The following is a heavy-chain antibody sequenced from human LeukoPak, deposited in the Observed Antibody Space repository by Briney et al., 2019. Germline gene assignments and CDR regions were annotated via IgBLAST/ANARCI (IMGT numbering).Heavy chain of an antibody. CDR3: AKENWAYNWKYDSSASGIKY. J-gene: IGHJ4*02. Sequence: GGSLRLSCAASGFTFSGSALHWVRQASGKGLEWVGRIRSTANSYATAYAASVKGRFTISRDDSKNTAYLQMNSLKTEDTAVYYCAKENWAYNWKYDSSASGIKYWGQGTLVTVSS. CDR1: GFTFSGSA. V-gene: IGHV3-73*01. D-gene: IGHD3-22*01. CDR2: IRSTANSYAT.